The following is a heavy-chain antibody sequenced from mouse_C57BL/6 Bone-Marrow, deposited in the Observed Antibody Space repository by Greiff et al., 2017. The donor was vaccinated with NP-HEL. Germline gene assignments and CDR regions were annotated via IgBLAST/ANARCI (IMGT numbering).Heavy chain of an antibody. Sequence: EVQLVESGPGMVKPSQSLSLTCTVTGYSITSGYDWHWIRHFPGNKLEWMGYISYSGSTNYNPSLKSRISITHDTSKNHFFLKLNSVTTEDTATYYCARDGGYNWYFDVWGTGTTVTVSS. V-gene: IGHV3-1*01. D-gene: IGHD1-1*02. CDR1: GYSITSGYD. J-gene: IGHJ1*03. CDR2: ISYSGST. CDR3: ARDGGYNWYFDV.